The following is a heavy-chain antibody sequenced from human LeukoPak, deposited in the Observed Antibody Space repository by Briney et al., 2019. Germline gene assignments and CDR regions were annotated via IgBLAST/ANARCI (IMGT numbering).Heavy chain of an antibody. Sequence: SETLSLTCAVYGGSFGGYYWSWIRQPPGKGLEWIGEINHSGSTNYNPSLKSRVTISVDTSKNQFSLKLSSVTAADTAVYYCARYQLRQGHNWFDPWGQGTLVTVSS. CDR2: INHSGST. J-gene: IGHJ5*02. CDR3: ARYQLRQGHNWFDP. CDR1: GGSFGGYY. D-gene: IGHD2-2*01. V-gene: IGHV4-34*01.